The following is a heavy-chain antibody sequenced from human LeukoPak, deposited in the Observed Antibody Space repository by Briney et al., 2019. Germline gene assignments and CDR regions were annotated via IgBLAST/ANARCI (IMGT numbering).Heavy chain of an antibody. CDR3: ARDRAYYYGSEPPFDY. CDR1: GGTFSSHA. Sequence: SVKVSCKASGGTFSSHAISWVRQVPGQGLEWMGRIIPILGIANYAQKFQGRVTITADKSTSTGYMELSSLRSEDTAVYYCARDRAYYYGSEPPFDYWGQGTLVTVSS. D-gene: IGHD3-10*01. CDR2: IIPILGIA. V-gene: IGHV1-69*04. J-gene: IGHJ4*02.